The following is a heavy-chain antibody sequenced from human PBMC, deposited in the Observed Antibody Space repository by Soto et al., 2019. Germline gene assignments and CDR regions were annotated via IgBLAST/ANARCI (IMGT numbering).Heavy chain of an antibody. V-gene: IGHV5-51*01. J-gene: IGHJ6*04. CDR3: ARAYSSSWYNYYYGREV. CDR2: IYPGDSDT. D-gene: IGHD6-13*01. Sequence: EESLKISCKGSGYSFTSYWIGWVRQIPWKGLEWMGIIYPGDSDTRYNPSFQGQVTISADKSISTAYLQWSSLKASDTAMYYCARAYSSSWYNYYYGREVWGKGNTVSVSS. CDR1: GYSFTSYW.